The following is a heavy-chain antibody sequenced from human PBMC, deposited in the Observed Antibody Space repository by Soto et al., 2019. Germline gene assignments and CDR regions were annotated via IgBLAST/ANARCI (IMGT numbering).Heavy chain of an antibody. D-gene: IGHD5-12*01. V-gene: IGHV4-39*02. Sequence: SETLSLTCSVSGDSISSSNYYWGWIRQPPGKDLEWIGSIYYSGSTYYNPSLKSRVSISVDPSKKHFSLKLTSVTAADTAVYYCARTTNSSYDWLFFGAFDIWGQGTMVTVSS. CDR2: IYYSGST. CDR3: ARTTNSSYDWLFFGAFDI. CDR1: GDSISSSNYY. J-gene: IGHJ3*02.